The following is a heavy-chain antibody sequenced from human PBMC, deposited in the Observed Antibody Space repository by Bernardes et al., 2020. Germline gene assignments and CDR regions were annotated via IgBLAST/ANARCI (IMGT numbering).Heavy chain of an antibody. CDR2: IYYSGST. CDR1: GGSISSYY. Sequence: SEPLSLTCTVSGGSISSYYWSWIRQPPGKGLEWIGYIYYSGSTNYNPSLKSRVTISVDTSKNQFSLKLSSVTAADTAVYYCARVGNADYFDYWGQGTLVTVSS. J-gene: IGHJ4*02. CDR3: ARVGNADYFDY. D-gene: IGHD1-1*01. V-gene: IGHV4-59*01.